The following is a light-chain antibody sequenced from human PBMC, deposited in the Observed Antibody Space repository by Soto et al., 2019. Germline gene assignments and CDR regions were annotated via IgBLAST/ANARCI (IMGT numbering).Light chain of an antibody. CDR3: QQYYDRPLVT. V-gene: IGKV3-15*01. Sequence: IIMTQSPATLSVSPGERVTFSCRASQRISTNLAWYQQKPGQAPRLLIFGAYTRDIHIPDRFSGTGSETEFTLSVSSLQSEDFAIYYCQQYYDRPLVTFGGGTRVEI. CDR1: QRISTN. CDR2: GAY. J-gene: IGKJ4*01.